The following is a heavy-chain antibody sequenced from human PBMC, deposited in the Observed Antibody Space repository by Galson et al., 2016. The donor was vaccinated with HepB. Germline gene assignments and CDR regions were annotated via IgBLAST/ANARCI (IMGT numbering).Heavy chain of an antibody. V-gene: IGHV3-30*18. D-gene: IGHD1-26*01. CDR2: LSHDGGNI. J-gene: IGHJ3*02. Sequence: SLRLSCAASGFSFETFGMHWVRQAPGSGLEWLAVLSHDGGNIYYADSVKGRIIISRDNSKSTLFLQMNSLRIEDTAIYYCAKAGTRGAHEALDIWGRGTRVSVSS. CDR1: GFSFETFG. CDR3: AKAGTRGAHEALDI.